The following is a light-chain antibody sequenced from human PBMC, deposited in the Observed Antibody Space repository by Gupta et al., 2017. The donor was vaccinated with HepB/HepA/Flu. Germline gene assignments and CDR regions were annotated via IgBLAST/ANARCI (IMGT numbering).Light chain of an antibody. CDR2: DVT. J-gene: IGLJ1*01. V-gene: IGLV2-8*01. CDR3: SSYAGSNNFV. Sequence: QSALTQPLSASGSPGQSVTIPCTGTSSDVGRYNYVTWYQLHPAKAPKLMIYDVTNRPSGVPDRFSGSKSGNTASLTVSGLQAEDEADYYCSSYAGSNNFVFGTGTKVTVL. CDR1: SSDVGRYNY.